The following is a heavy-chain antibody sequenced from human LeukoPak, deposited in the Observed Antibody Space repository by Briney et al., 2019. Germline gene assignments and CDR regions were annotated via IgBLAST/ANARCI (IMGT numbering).Heavy chain of an antibody. CDR2: IKQDGSEK. Sequence: GGSRRLSCAASGFTFSSYWMSWVRQAPGKGLEWVANIKQDGSEKYYVDSVKGRFTSSRDNAKNSLYLQMNSLRAEDTAVYYCGRDQGRVELDDWGQGTXITVXS. CDR3: GRDQGRVELDD. J-gene: IGHJ4*02. D-gene: IGHD1-7*01. CDR1: GFTFSSYW. V-gene: IGHV3-7*01.